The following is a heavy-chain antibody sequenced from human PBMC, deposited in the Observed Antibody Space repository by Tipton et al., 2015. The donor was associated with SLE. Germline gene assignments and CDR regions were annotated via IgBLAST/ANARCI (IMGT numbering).Heavy chain of an antibody. D-gene: IGHD2-21*01. V-gene: IGHV3-74*01. CDR2: INSDGRST. Sequence: GSLRLSCAASGFTFSSHWMHWVRQAPGKGLVWVSRINSDGRSTSYADSVKGRFTISRDNAKNTLYLQMNSLGAEDTAVYYCARELIVRPGRQTDAVDIWGQGTMVTVSS. CDR3: ARELIVRPGRQTDAVDI. J-gene: IGHJ3*02. CDR1: GFTFSSHW.